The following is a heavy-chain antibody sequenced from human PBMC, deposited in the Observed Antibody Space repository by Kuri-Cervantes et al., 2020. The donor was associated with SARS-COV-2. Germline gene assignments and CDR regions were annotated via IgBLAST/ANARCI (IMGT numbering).Heavy chain of an antibody. V-gene: IGHV1-58*01. CDR2: IVVGSGNT. D-gene: IGHD3-3*01. CDR1: GFTFTSSA. J-gene: IGHJ4*02. Sequence: SVKVSCKASGFTFTSSAVQWVRQARGQRLEWIGWIVVGSGNTNYAQKFQEGVTITRDTSISTAYMELSRLRSDDTAVYYCARDFSDTIFGVAFDYWGQGTLVTVSS. CDR3: ARDFSDTIFGVAFDY.